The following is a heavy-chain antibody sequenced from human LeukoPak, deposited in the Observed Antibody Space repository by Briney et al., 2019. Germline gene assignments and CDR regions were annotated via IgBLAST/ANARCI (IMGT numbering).Heavy chain of an antibody. V-gene: IGHV5-51*01. Sequence: GASLQISCKGSGYSFTSYWIGWVRQLPGKGLEWMGIIYPGDSDTRYSPSFQGQVTISADKSISTAYLQWSSLKASDTAMYYCARTYYYDSSGYYYGYWGQGTLVTVSS. CDR3: ARTYYYDSSGYYYGY. CDR1: GYSFTSYW. J-gene: IGHJ4*02. CDR2: IYPGDSDT. D-gene: IGHD3-22*01.